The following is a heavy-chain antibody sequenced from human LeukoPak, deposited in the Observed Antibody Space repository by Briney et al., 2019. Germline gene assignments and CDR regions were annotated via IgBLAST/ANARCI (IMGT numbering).Heavy chain of an antibody. V-gene: IGHV3-7*01. CDR3: ARGKATITWYYFDY. Sequence: GGSLRLSCAASGFTFSSYWMSWVRQAPGKGLEWVANIKQDGSEKYYVDSVKGRFTISRDNAKNSLYLQMSSLRAEDTAVYYCARGKATITWYYFDYWGQGTLVTVSS. D-gene: IGHD5-12*01. CDR1: GFTFSSYW. J-gene: IGHJ4*02. CDR2: IKQDGSEK.